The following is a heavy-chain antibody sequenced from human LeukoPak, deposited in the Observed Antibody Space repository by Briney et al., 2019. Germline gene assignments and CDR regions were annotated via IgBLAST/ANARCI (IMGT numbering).Heavy chain of an antibody. D-gene: IGHD5-18*01. Sequence: PGGSLRLSCAGSGFSFSNYWMTWVRQAPGKGLEWVAAISGSGVSTRDADPVKGRFTISRDNSKNTLYLQMSSLRAEDTAVYYCAKDHMSSPVTYGYSFDSWGQGTLVTVSS. CDR2: ISGSGVST. CDR1: GFSFSNYW. J-gene: IGHJ4*02. V-gene: IGHV3-23*01. CDR3: AKDHMSSPVTYGYSFDS.